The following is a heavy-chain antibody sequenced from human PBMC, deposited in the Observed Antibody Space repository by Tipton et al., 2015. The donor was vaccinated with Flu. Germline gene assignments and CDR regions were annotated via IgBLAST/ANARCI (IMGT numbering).Heavy chain of an antibody. CDR2: IYTSGST. V-gene: IGHV4-4*07. D-gene: IGHD5-12*01. J-gene: IGHJ4*02. Sequence: LRLSCTVSGGSISSYYWSWIRQPAGKGLAWIGRIYTSGSTNYNPSLKSRVTMSVDTSKNQFSLKLSSVTAADTAVYYCARGGYSGYDRYYFDYWGQGTLVTVSS. CDR1: GGSISSYY. CDR3: ARGGYSGYDRYYFDY.